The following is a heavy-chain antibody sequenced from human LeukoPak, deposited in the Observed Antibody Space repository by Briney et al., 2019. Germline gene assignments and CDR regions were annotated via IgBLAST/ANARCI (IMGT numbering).Heavy chain of an antibody. CDR3: ARGPGIAAALWFDP. CDR2: ISYDESNK. J-gene: IGHJ5*02. CDR1: KFTFNNYA. V-gene: IGHV3-30*03. Sequence: GGSLRLSCAASKFTFNNYAMHWVRQAPGKGLEWVAVISYDESNKYYADSVKGRFTISRDNSKNTLYLQMNSLRAEDTAVYYCARGPGIAAALWFDPWGQGTLVTVSS. D-gene: IGHD6-13*01.